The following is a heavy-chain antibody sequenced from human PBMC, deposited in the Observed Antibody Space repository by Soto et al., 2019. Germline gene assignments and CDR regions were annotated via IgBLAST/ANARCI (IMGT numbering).Heavy chain of an antibody. J-gene: IGHJ6*02. CDR1: GFTFSDHY. Sequence: PGGSLRLSCAASGFTFSDHYMDWVRQAPGKGLEWVGRTRNKANSYTTEYAASVKGRFTISRDDSKNSLYLQMNSLKTEDTAVYYCARGPGTFSDFWSGYPGLTVGMDVWGQGTTVTVSS. CDR2: TRNKANSYTT. V-gene: IGHV3-72*01. CDR3: ARGPGTFSDFWSGYPGLTVGMDV. D-gene: IGHD3-3*01.